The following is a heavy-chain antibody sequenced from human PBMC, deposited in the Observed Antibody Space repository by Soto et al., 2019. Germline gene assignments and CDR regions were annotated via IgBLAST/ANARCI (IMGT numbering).Heavy chain of an antibody. J-gene: IGHJ6*03. V-gene: IGHV3-21*01. D-gene: IGHD6-19*01. Sequence: EVQLVESGGGLVKPGGSLRLSCAASGFTFSSYSMNWVRQAPGKGLEWVSSISSSSIYIYYADSVKGRFTISRDNGKNSLYLQMNSLRAEDTAVYYCARYTGIAVAGTVTYYMDVWGKGTTVTVSS. CDR1: GFTFSSYS. CDR3: ARYTGIAVAGTVTYYMDV. CDR2: ISSSSIYI.